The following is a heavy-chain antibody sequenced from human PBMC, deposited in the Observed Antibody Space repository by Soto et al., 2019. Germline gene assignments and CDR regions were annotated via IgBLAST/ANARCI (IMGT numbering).Heavy chain of an antibody. Sequence: ASVKVSCKASGYTFTSYGISWVRQAPGQGLEWMGWISAYNGNTNYAQKLQGRVTMTTDTSTSTAYMELRSLRSDDTAVYYCARAGYCSSTSCYGGKDVWGQGTTVTVSS. V-gene: IGHV1-18*04. CDR2: ISAYNGNT. CDR3: ARAGYCSSTSCYGGKDV. D-gene: IGHD2-2*01. CDR1: GYTFTSYG. J-gene: IGHJ6*02.